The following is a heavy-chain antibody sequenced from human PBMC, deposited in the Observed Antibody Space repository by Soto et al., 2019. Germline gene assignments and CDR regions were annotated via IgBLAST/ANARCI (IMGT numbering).Heavy chain of an antibody. CDR1: GGSISSGGYY. Sequence: QVHLQESGPGLVKPSQTLSLTCTVSGGSISSGGYYWSWIRQHPGKGLEWIGYIYYSGSTYYNPSLKSRVTISVDTSKNQFSLKLSSVTVADTAVYYCARDQDSGWHDAFDIWGQGTMVTVSS. CDR3: ARDQDSGWHDAFDI. CDR2: IYYSGST. J-gene: IGHJ3*02. D-gene: IGHD6-19*01. V-gene: IGHV4-31*02.